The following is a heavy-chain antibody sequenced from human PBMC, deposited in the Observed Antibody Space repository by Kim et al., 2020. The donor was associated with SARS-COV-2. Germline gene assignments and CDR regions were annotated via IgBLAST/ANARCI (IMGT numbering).Heavy chain of an antibody. D-gene: IGHD3-22*01. CDR1: GFTFSSYS. J-gene: IGHJ4*02. V-gene: IGHV3-21*01. CDR3: ARDPGLGYYDSSGYCY. Sequence: GGSLRLSCAASGFTFSSYSMNWVRQAPGKGLEWVSSISSSSSYIYYADSVKGRFTISRDNAKNSLYLQMNSLRAEDTAVYYCARDPGLGYYDSSGYCYWGQGTLVTVSS. CDR2: ISSSSSYI.